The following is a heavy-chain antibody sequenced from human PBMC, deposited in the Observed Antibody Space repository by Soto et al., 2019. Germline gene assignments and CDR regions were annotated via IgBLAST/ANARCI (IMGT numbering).Heavy chain of an antibody. CDR3: AKVRTHYYYYGMDV. CDR1: GFTFSDYA. CDR2: VSYSGVKT. Sequence: PGGSLRLSCAASGFTFSDYAFNWVRQAPGKGLEWVSGVSYSGVKTDYADTVKGRFTISRDNSKGTVYLQMNSLRAEDTAVYYCAKVRTHYYYYGMDVWGQGTTVTVSS. J-gene: IGHJ6*02. V-gene: IGHV3-23*01.